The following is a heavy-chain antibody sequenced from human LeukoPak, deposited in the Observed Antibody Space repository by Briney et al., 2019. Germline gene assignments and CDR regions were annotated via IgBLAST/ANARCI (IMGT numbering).Heavy chain of an antibody. V-gene: IGHV2-70*11. J-gene: IGHJ4*02. CDR2: IDWDDDK. CDR3: ARMVGSDGSGVVDY. D-gene: IGHD2-15*01. CDR1: GFSLSTSGMC. Sequence: SGPALVKPTQTLTLTCTFSGFSLSTSGMCVSWIRQPPGKALEWLARIDWDDDKYYSTSLKTRLTISKDTSKNQVVLTMTNMDPVDTAAYYCARMVGSDGSGVVDYWRQGTLVTVSS.